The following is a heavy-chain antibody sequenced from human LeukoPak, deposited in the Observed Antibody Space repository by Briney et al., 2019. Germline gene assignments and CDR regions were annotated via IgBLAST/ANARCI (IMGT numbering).Heavy chain of an antibody. J-gene: IGHJ3*02. V-gene: IGHV3-30*03. CDR3: ARGGCSGGSCYNDAFDI. D-gene: IGHD2-15*01. CDR2: ISYDGSNK. CDR1: GFTFDDYG. Sequence: GGSLRLSCAASGFTFDDYGMSWVRQAPGKGLEWVAVISYDGSNKYYADSVKGRFTISRDNSKNTLYLQMNSLRAEDTAVYYCARGGCSGGSCYNDAFDIWGQGTMVTVSS.